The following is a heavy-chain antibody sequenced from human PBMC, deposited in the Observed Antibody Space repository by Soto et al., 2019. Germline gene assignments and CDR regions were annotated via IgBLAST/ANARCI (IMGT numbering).Heavy chain of an antibody. D-gene: IGHD1-1*01. CDR3: TRDTTGPDDH. CDR1: GFTLSRYW. CDR2: INPDGSTK. V-gene: IGHV3-74*01. J-gene: IGHJ4*02. Sequence: EVQLVESGGGLVQPGGSLRLSCAASGFTLSRYWVHWVRQVPGKGLVWVSRINPDGSTKNYADSVKGRFTVSRDNAKNTVYLHMNSLRAEDTAVYYCTRDTTGPDDHWGQGTLVTVSS.